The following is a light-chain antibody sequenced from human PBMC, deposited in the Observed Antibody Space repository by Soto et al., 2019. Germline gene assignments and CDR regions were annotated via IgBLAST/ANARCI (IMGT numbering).Light chain of an antibody. J-gene: IGLJ1*01. CDR2: EGS. CDR3: KSYAGSNTYV. Sequence: QSVLTQPASVSGSPGQSITISCTGASSDVGTYNLVSWYQQHPGKAPKLIIYEGSKRPSGVSNRFSGSKSGNTASLTVSGLQAADEADYFCKSYAGSNTYVFGSGTKVTVL. V-gene: IGLV2-14*02. CDR1: SSDVGTYNL.